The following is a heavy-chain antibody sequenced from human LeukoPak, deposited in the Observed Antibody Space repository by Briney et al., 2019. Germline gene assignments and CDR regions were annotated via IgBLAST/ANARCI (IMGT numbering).Heavy chain of an antibody. D-gene: IGHD6-13*01. J-gene: IGHJ4*02. Sequence: GGSLRLSCAASGFTFSSYAMSWVRQAPGKGLEGVSAIIGSGSSTYYADSVKGRFTISRDKSKNPLFLQMNSLRAEDTAVYYCAKDRAQQLVLDFWGRGTLVAVSS. V-gene: IGHV3-23*01. CDR3: AKDRAQQLVLDF. CDR2: IIGSGSST. CDR1: GFTFSSYA.